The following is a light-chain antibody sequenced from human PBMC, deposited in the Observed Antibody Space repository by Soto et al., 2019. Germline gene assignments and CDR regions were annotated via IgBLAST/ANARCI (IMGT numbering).Light chain of an antibody. CDR3: KQYNSCSPGT. CDR2: GAS. J-gene: IGKJ5*01. Sequence: EIVLTQSPATQSVSPGERATLSCRASQSVSSNLAWYQQKPGQAPRLLIYGASTRATGIPARFSGSGSGTEFTLTISSLQSEDFAVYYCKQYNSCSPGTFGQGTRLEIK. V-gene: IGKV3-15*01. CDR1: QSVSSN.